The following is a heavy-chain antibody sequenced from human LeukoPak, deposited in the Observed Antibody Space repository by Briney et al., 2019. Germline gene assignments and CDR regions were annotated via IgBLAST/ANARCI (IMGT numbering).Heavy chain of an antibody. J-gene: IGHJ4*02. CDR3: AKDRYFYESIFDH. Sequence: GASVKVSCKASGYTFTSYAMNWVRQAPGQGLEWMGWINTNTGTPTYAQGFTGRFVFSLDTSASTIYLQINSLKAEDTAVYYCAKDRYFYESIFDHWGQGTLVTVSS. V-gene: IGHV7-4-1*02. CDR2: INTNTGTP. CDR1: GYTFTSYA. D-gene: IGHD3-22*01.